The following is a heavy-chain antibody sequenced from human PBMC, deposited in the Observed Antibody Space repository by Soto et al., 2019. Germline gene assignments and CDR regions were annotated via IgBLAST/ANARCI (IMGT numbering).Heavy chain of an antibody. V-gene: IGHV3-49*03. CDR1: WFTCGDFG. Sequence: GGLLRLPYTASWFTCGDFGGHRFSQDTGKGLEWVGFIRSKAYGETAEYAASVKGRFTISRDDSKSIAYLQMNSLKTEDTAVYYCTLDTYYDFWSGYSQPLDAEYYYMGIWGKGTTVTVSS. J-gene: IGHJ6*03. CDR2: IRSKAYGETA. CDR3: TLDTYYDFWSGYSQPLDAEYYYMGI. D-gene: IGHD3-3*01.